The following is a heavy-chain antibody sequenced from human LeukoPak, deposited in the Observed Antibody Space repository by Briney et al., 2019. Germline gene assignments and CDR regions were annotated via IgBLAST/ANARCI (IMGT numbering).Heavy chain of an antibody. CDR3: VRDPDALDF. CDR2: IWYDGSNK. V-gene: IGHV3-33*01. Sequence: GRSLRLSCAASGFTFSSYGMHWVRQAPGKGLEWVALIWYDGSNKYYADSVKGRFTISRDNSKNTLYLQMNSLRDEDTAVYYCVRDPDALDFWGQGTPVTVSS. CDR1: GFTFSSYG. J-gene: IGHJ4*02.